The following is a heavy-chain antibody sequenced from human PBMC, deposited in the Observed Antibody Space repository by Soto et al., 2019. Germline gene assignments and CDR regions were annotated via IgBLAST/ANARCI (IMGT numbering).Heavy chain of an antibody. CDR1: GVSISSHGYF. CDR3: MNYNSGWKY. V-gene: IGHV4-39*01. Sequence: QLQLQESGPGLVQPSETLPLTCTVSGVSISSHGYFWGWIRQPPGKGLEWIGMISYSGSTYYSPSLKSRVTISADTSKNQLSLRLSSVTAADTAVFHCMNYNSGWKYWGQGTVVTVSS. J-gene: IGHJ4*02. D-gene: IGHD5-12*01. CDR2: ISYSGST.